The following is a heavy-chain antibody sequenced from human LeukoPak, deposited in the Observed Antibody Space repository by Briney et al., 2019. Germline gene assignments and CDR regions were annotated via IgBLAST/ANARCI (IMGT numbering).Heavy chain of an antibody. CDR1: GGSFCGYY. V-gene: IGHV4-34*01. CDR2: VNHSGGT. D-gene: IGHD5-18*01. Sequence: SETLSLTCAVSGGSFCGYYWSWIRQPPGKGLGWMGEVNHSGGTNYNPSLTRRVTISVATSTHQISLTLSCVTAAHTTVHYCARGTSYGSNFDYWGQGTLVTVSS. CDR3: ARGTSYGSNFDY. J-gene: IGHJ4*02.